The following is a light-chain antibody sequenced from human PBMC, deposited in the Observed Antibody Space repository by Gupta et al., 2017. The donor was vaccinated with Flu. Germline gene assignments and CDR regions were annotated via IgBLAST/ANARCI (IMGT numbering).Light chain of an antibody. CDR3: ASYSGSNNLV. CDR1: SSDVGAYNY. CDR2: EVS. V-gene: IGLV2-8*01. Sequence: QSALTQPPSASGYPGQSVTISCTGTSSDVGAYNYVSWYQEHPGKGPKLMLYEVSKRPSGVPDRFSGSKSGNTASLTGSVLQAEDEADYYGASYSGSNNLVFGGGTKLTVL. J-gene: IGLJ2*01.